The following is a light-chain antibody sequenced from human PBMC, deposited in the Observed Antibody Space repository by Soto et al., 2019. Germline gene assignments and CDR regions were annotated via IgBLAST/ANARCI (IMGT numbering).Light chain of an antibody. J-gene: IGLJ1*01. CDR2: DVR. CDR1: SSDVGGYNY. V-gene: IGLV2-8*01. Sequence: QSALTQPPSASGSPGQSVTISCTGSSSDVGGYNYVSWYQQHPGKAPKLVIYDVRKRPSGVPDRFSGSKSGNTASLTVSGLQAEDEADYYCSSYTCTNNFGVFGPGTKLTVL. CDR3: SSYTCTNNFGV.